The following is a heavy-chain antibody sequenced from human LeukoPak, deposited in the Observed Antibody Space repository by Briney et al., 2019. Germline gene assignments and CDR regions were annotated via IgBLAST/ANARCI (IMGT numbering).Heavy chain of an antibody. CDR3: ARVVSGAANDY. CDR2: IYSGGTT. J-gene: IGHJ4*02. D-gene: IGHD7-27*01. V-gene: IGHV3-53*01. CDR1: GFTVSGNY. Sequence: GGSLRLSCAVSGFTVSGNYMSWVRQAPGKGLEWVSLIYSGGTTYYADSVKGRFTISRDNAKNSLYLQMNSLRAEDTALYYCARVVSGAANDYWGQGTLVTVSS.